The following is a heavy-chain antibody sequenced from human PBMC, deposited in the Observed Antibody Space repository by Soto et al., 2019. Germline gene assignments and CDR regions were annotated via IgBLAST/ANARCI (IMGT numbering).Heavy chain of an antibody. V-gene: IGHV3-30-3*01. Sequence: GGSLRLSCAASGFIFSTYAMHWVRQAPGKGLEWVAVISQDGSRKYDADSVKGRFTISRDNFKDTLYLEMNSLRAEDTAVYYCARVSARYYYYGMDVWGQGTTVTVSS. D-gene: IGHD6-6*01. J-gene: IGHJ6*02. CDR1: GFIFSTYA. CDR3: ARVSARYYYYGMDV. CDR2: ISQDGSRK.